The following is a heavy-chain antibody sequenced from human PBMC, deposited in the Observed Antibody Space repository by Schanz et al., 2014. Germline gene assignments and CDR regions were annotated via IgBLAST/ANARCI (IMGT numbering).Heavy chain of an antibody. J-gene: IGHJ6*02. Sequence: QVQLVQSGAEVKKPGASVKVSCKASGYTFTSYGINWVRQAPGQGLEWMGWISAYNGNTNYIQKLQGRVTMTTDTTSSTAYVELRSLRSDDTAVYYCARVQDDILTGSEYYYGMDVWGRGTTVTVSS. D-gene: IGHD3-9*01. CDR2: ISAYNGNT. CDR3: ARVQDDILTGSEYYYGMDV. CDR1: GYTFTSYG. V-gene: IGHV1-18*01.